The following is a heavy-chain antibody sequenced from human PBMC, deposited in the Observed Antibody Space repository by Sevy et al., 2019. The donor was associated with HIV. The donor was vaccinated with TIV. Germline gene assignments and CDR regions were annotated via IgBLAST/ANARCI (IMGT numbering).Heavy chain of an antibody. CDR1: GGSISSYY. V-gene: IGHV4-59*13. CDR3: ARDEGYWGGPFDP. Sequence: SETLSLTCTVSGGSISSYYWSWIRQPPGKGLEWIGYIYYSGSTNYNPSLKSRVTISVDTSKNQFSLKLSSVTAADTAVYYCARDEGYWGGPFDPWGQGTLVTVSS. J-gene: IGHJ5*02. CDR2: IYYSGST. D-gene: IGHD2-21*01.